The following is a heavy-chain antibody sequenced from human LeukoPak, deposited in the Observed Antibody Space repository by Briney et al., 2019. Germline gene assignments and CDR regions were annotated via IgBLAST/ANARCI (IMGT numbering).Heavy chain of an antibody. CDR3: AKEGVAGTLPFDY. Sequence: PGGSLRLSCAASGFTFSSYGMHWVRQAPGKGLEWVAFIRYDGSNKYYADSVKGRFTISRDNSKNTLYLQMNSLRTEDTAVYYCAKEGVAGTLPFDYWGQGTLVTVSS. CDR1: GFTFSSYG. D-gene: IGHD6-19*01. CDR2: IRYDGSNK. V-gene: IGHV3-30*02. J-gene: IGHJ4*02.